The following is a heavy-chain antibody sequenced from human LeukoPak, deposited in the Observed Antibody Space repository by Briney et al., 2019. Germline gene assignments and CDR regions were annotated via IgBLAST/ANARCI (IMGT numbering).Heavy chain of an antibody. D-gene: IGHD3-16*01. CDR3: ATLPTVMNLYFFEQ. J-gene: IGHJ4*02. Sequence: PSETLSLTCTVSGGSVTNRNYYWGWIRQPPEKGLEWIGSIYYSGSTSQSPSLRSRVTISVDTSKNQISLELNSVTAADTALYFCATLPTVMNLYFFEQWGQGTLVTVSS. CDR1: GGSVTNRNYY. CDR2: IYYSGST. V-gene: IGHV4-39*01.